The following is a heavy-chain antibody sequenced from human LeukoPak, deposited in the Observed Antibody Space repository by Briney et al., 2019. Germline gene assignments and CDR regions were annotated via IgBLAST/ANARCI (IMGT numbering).Heavy chain of an antibody. CDR3: AKDSGWFRFDY. J-gene: IGHJ4*02. CDR2: IKQDGSDK. D-gene: IGHD6-13*01. V-gene: IGHV3-7*03. Sequence: PGGSLRLSCAASGFTFSTSWMTWVRQAPGKGLEWVANIKQDGSDKYYMDSVKGRFTISRDNAKNSLHLQMNSLRAEDTAVYYCAKDSGWFRFDYWGQGTLVTVSS. CDR1: GFTFSTSW.